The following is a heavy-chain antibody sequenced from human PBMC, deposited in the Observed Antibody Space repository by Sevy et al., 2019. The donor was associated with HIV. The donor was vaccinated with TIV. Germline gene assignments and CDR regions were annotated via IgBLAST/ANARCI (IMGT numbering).Heavy chain of an antibody. CDR3: ARDLHWAFDQ. D-gene: IGHD7-27*01. CDR2: ISGIGTPI. Sequence: GGSLRLSCTYSELGFSSHSFNWVRQAPGKGLEWISYISGIGTPISYLDSLRGRFTISRDNAKNSLFLQMNNLRDDDTAVYYCARDLHWAFDQWGQRTLVTASS. CDR1: ELGFSSHS. V-gene: IGHV3-48*02. J-gene: IGHJ4*02.